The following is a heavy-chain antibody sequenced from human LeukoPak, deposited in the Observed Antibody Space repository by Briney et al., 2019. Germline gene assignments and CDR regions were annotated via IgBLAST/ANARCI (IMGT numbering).Heavy chain of an antibody. CDR3: ARELIRGYSYGYVFDY. J-gene: IGHJ4*02. Sequence: HTGGSLRLSCAASGFTFSSYSMNWVRQAPGKGLEWVSYISSSSSTIYYADSVKGRFTISRDNAKNSLYLQMNSLRAEDTAVYYCARELIRGYSYGYVFDYWGQGTLVTVSS. CDR1: GFTFSSYS. D-gene: IGHD5-18*01. CDR2: ISSSSSTI. V-gene: IGHV3-48*01.